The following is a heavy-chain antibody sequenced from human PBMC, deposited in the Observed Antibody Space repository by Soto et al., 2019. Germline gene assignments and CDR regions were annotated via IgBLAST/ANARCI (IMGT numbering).Heavy chain of an antibody. J-gene: IGHJ4*02. Sequence: EVQLVESGGGLVQPGGSLRLSCAASGFTFSSYDMHWVRQATGKGLEWVSAIGTAGDTYYPGSVKGRFTISRENAKNSLYLQMNSLRAEDTAVYYCVRGVFLPTFDYWCQGTLVTVSS. CDR2: IGTAGDT. CDR1: GFTFSSYD. V-gene: IGHV3-13*01. CDR3: VRGVFLPTFDY. D-gene: IGHD2-8*01.